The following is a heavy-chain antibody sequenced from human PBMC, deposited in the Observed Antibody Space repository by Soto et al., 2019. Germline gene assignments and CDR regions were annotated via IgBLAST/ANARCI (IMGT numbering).Heavy chain of an antibody. CDR3: ARDSGVGAIHGDALDI. D-gene: IGHD1-26*01. CDR2: IWYDGGKK. CDR1: GFTFSNYG. Sequence: QVQLVESGGGVVQPGKSLRLSCEASGFTFSNYGMHWVRQPPGKGLEWVAIIWYDGGKKDYADSAKGRFTISRDNSKNTLYLQMNILRGEDTAVYYCARDSGVGAIHGDALDIWGQGTMVTVSS. J-gene: IGHJ3*02. V-gene: IGHV3-33*01.